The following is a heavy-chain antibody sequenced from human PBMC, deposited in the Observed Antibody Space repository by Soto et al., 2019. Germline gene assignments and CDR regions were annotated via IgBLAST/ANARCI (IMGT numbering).Heavy chain of an antibody. CDR1: GGSFSGYY. CDR3: AREGVRGYSGYDYPVHYYGMDV. J-gene: IGHJ6*02. Sequence: PSETLSLTCSVYGGSFSGYYWSCIRQPPGKGLEWIGEINHSGSTNYNPSLKSRVTISVDTSKNQFSLKLSSVTAADTAVYYCAREGVRGYSGYDYPVHYYGMDVWGQGTTVTVSS. V-gene: IGHV4-34*01. CDR2: INHSGST. D-gene: IGHD5-12*01.